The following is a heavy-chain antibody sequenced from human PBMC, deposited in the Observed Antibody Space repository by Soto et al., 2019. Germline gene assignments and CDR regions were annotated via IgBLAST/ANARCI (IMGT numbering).Heavy chain of an antibody. CDR3: ARGYAFDI. J-gene: IGHJ3*02. CDR2: TYYRSNWSN. CDR1: GDSVSSNSAA. Sequence: SQTLSLTCAISGDSVSSNSAAWNWLRQSPSRGLEWLGRTYYRSNWSNDYALSVKGRITINPDTSKKQLSLQLNSLTPEDTAVYYCARGYAFDIWGQGTMVTVSS. V-gene: IGHV6-1*01.